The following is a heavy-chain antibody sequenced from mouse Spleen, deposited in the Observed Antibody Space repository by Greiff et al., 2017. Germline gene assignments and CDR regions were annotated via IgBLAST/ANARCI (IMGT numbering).Heavy chain of an antibody. V-gene: IGHV5-9-3*01. CDR2: ISSGGGNT. CDR3: ARQEGAWFAY. J-gene: IGHJ3*01. CDR1: GFTFSSYA. Sequence: EVQVVESGGGLVKLGGSLKLSCAASGFTFSSYAMSWVRQTPEKRLEWVATISSGGGNTYYPDSVKGRFTISRDNAKNTLYLQMSSLKSEDTAMYYCARQEGAWFAYWGQGTLVTVSA.